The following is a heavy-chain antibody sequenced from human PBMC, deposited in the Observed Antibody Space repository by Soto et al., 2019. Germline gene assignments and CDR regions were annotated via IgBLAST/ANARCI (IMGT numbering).Heavy chain of an antibody. CDR3: ARAYYGSGSYSPRPGYYYYGMDV. CDR1: GGSISSSSYY. V-gene: IGHV4-39*01. Sequence: SETLSLTCTVSGGSISSSSYYWGWIRQPPGKGLEWIGSIYYSGKTYYNPSLKSRVTISVDTSKNQFSLKLSSVTAADTTVYYCARAYYGSGSYSPRPGYYYYGMDVWGQGTTVT. D-gene: IGHD3-10*01. J-gene: IGHJ6*02. CDR2: IYYSGKT.